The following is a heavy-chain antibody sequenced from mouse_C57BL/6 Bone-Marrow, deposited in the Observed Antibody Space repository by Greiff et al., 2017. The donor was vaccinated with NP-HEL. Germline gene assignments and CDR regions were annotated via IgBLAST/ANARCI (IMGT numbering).Heavy chain of an antibody. CDR1: GYSITSGYY. D-gene: IGHD2-2*01. V-gene: IGHV3-6*01. J-gene: IGHJ4*01. CDR3: AIYGYDDDAMDY. CDR2: ISYDGSN. Sequence: EESGPGLVKPSQSLSLTCSVTGYSITSGYYWNWIRQFPGNKLEWMGYISYDGSNNYNPSLKNRISITRDTSKNQFFLKLNSVTTEDTATYYCAIYGYDDDAMDYWGQGTSVTVSS.